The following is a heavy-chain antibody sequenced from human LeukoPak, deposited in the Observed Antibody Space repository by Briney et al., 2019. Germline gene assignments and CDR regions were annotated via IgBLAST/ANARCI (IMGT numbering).Heavy chain of an antibody. Sequence: SLKVSCKASGSTFSSYAISRVPPTPGQGIEWMGGIIPIFGTAIYAQKFQGRVTITADESTSTAYMELSSLRSEDTAVYYCARDCEESTTGTTGFDYWGQGTLVTVSS. CDR2: IIPIFGTA. J-gene: IGHJ4*02. D-gene: IGHD1-1*01. CDR1: GSTFSSYA. CDR3: ARDCEESTTGTTGFDY. V-gene: IGHV1-69*13.